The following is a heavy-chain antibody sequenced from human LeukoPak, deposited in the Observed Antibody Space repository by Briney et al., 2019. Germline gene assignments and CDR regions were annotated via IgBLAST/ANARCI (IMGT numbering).Heavy chain of an antibody. CDR3: ARDSYTIFGVVTNWFDP. CDR1: GGSISSSSHY. Sequence: PSETLSLTCTVSGGSISSSSHYCGWIRQPPGKGLEWIGSIYYSGSTYYNPSLESRVTISVDTSKNQFSLKLSSVTAADTAVYYCARDSYTIFGVVTNWFDPWGQGTLVTVSS. J-gene: IGHJ5*02. D-gene: IGHD3-3*01. V-gene: IGHV4-39*07. CDR2: IYYSGST.